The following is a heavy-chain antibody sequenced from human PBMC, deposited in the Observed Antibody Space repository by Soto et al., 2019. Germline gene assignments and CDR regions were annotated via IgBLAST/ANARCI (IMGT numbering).Heavy chain of an antibody. CDR1: GFAFNTYS. V-gene: IGHV3-21*02. Sequence: EVQLVESGGGLVKPGGSLRLSCTASGFAFNTYSMNWVRQAPGKGLEWVSSINEDSTYIYYADSLRGRITISRDNAKDSLFMQMNSLRPDDTAVYYCVRDLGRYFRSGYMDLWRDGATVNVSS. CDR2: INEDSTYI. J-gene: IGHJ6*03. D-gene: IGHD3-9*01. CDR3: VRDLGRYFRSGYMDL.